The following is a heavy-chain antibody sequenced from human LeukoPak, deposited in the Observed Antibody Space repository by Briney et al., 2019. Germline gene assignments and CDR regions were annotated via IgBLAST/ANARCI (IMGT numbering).Heavy chain of an antibody. Sequence: PSETLSLTCAVYGGSFSGYYWSWIRQPPGKGLEWIGEINHSGSTNYNPSLKSRVTISVDTSKNQFSLKLSSVTAADTAVYYCARGNGEPARLPYMDVWGKATTVTVSS. D-gene: IGHD6-6*01. CDR3: ARGNGEPARLPYMDV. CDR1: GGSFSGYY. CDR2: INHSGST. J-gene: IGHJ6*03. V-gene: IGHV4-34*01.